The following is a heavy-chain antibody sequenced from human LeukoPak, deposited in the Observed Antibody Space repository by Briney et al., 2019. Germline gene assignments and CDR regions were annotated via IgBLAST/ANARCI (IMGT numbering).Heavy chain of an antibody. CDR1: GFNFSNYA. CDR3: AKGDYGDSSYYYYGMDV. CDR2: ISGSGGRA. D-gene: IGHD2-21*02. Sequence: GGSLRLSCAGSGFNFSNYAMTWVRQAPGKGLEWVTVISGSGGRAYYADSVKARFTISRDKSKGTVFLQMNSLRGDDTAVYYCAKGDYGDSSYYYYGMDVWGQGTMVTVSS. V-gene: IGHV3-23*01. J-gene: IGHJ6*02.